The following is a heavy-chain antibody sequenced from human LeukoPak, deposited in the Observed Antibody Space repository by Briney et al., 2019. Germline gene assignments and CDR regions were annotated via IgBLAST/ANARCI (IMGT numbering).Heavy chain of an antibody. J-gene: IGHJ6*03. V-gene: IGHV3-48*04. Sequence: PGGSLRLSCAASGFTFTTYSMNWVHQAPGKGLEWVSYISSSSTIYYADSVKGRFTISRDNAKNSLYLQMNSLRADDTAVYFCARVGDYYYMDVWGKGTTVTVSS. CDR1: GFTFTTYS. D-gene: IGHD2-21*01. CDR3: ARVGDYYYMDV. CDR2: ISSSSTI.